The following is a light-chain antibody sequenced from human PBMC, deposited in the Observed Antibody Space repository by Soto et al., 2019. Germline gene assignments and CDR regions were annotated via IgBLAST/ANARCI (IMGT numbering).Light chain of an antibody. CDR3: QQYSSWPPWT. J-gene: IGKJ1*01. CDR2: RAS. V-gene: IGKV3-20*01. Sequence: NVLTQSPGTLSLSPGERATLSCRASQSLSGNYLAWYQQKPGQAPRVLIYRASIRATGISDRFSGSGSGTEFTLTISSLESEDSAVYYCQQYSSWPPWTFGQGTKVDIK. CDR1: QSLSGNY.